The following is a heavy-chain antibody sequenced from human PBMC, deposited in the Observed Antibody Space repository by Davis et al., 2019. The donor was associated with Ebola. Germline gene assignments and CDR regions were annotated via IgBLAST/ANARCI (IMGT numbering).Heavy chain of an antibody. D-gene: IGHD2-15*01. Sequence: GESLKISCAASGFTFSDYYMSWIRQAPGKGLEWVSYISSSGSTIYYADSLKGRFTISRDNSKNTLYLQMNSLRPEDTAVYYCAKDGGYCSGGSCLIYYYYGMDVWGQGTTVTVSS. CDR2: ISSSGSTI. CDR1: GFTFSDYY. CDR3: AKDGGYCSGGSCLIYYYYGMDV. V-gene: IGHV3-11*04. J-gene: IGHJ6*02.